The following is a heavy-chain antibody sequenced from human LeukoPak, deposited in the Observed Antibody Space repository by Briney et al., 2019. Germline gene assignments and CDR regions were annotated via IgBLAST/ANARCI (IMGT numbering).Heavy chain of an antibody. J-gene: IGHJ4*02. CDR2: ISYDGSNK. D-gene: IGHD3-22*01. V-gene: IGHV3-30-3*01. CDR1: GFTFSSNA. CDR3: ARARLFRNYYFDY. Sequence: GGPLRLSCAASGFTFSSNAMHWVRQAPGKGLEWVAVISYDGSNKYYADSVKGRFTISRDNSKNTLYLQMNSLRAEDTAVYYCARARLFRNYYFDYWGQGTLVTVSS.